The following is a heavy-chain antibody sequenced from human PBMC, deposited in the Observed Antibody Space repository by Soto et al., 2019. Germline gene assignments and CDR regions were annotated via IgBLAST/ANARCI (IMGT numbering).Heavy chain of an antibody. D-gene: IGHD2-15*01. CDR2: IIPIVGTA. J-gene: IGHJ4*02. V-gene: IGHV1-69*01. CDR1: GGTFSSYA. CDR3: ARDRKRGYCSGGSCYAGDY. Sequence: QVQLVQSGAEVKKPGSSVKVSCKASGGTFSSYAISWVRQAPGQGLEWMGGIIPIVGTANYAQKFQGRVTINADESTSTAYMELSSLRSEDTAVYYCARDRKRGYCSGGSCYAGDYWGQGTLVTVSS.